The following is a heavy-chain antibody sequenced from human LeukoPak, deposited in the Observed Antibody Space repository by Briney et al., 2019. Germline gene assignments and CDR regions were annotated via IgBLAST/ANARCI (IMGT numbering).Heavy chain of an antibody. CDR3: ADLRSDY. CDR2: ISTISGYT. J-gene: IGHJ4*02. Sequence: PGGSLRLSCAASGFTFSSSDMTWVRQAPGKGLEWVSSISTISGYTYYGDSVKGRFTISRDNAKNSLSLQMNSLSVEDAAVYYCADLRSDYWGQGTLVTVSS. V-gene: IGHV3-21*01. CDR1: GFTFSSSD.